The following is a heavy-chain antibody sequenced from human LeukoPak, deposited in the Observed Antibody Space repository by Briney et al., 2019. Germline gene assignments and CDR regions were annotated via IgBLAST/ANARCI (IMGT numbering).Heavy chain of an antibody. V-gene: IGHV4-34*01. CDR3: ARGALAGTLDY. CDR1: GGSFSGYY. Sequence: SETLSLTCAVHGGSFSGYYWSWIRQPPGKGLEWIGEINHSGSSNYNPSLKSRVIISVDTSKNQFSLNLGSVTAADTAVYYCARGALAGTLDYWGQGTLVTVSS. CDR2: INHSGSS. J-gene: IGHJ4*02. D-gene: IGHD6-19*01.